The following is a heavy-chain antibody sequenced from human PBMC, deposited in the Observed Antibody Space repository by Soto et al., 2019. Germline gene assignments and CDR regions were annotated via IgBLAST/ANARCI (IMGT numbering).Heavy chain of an antibody. Sequence: QGQLVQSGPEVKKPGSSVKVSCKDSGGLFSSFAISWVRQAPGQGLEWLGGIIPVFGTTNYAGKFQGRVTFIAEEDTDTAYMELCTLKSADTNMHFCARGGGPYLLFNGFWGHGPLVTVAS. D-gene: IGHD3-16*01. V-gene: IGHV1-69*13. CDR2: IIPVFGTT. CDR1: GGLFSSFA. CDR3: ARGGGPYLLFNGF. J-gene: IGHJ4*01.